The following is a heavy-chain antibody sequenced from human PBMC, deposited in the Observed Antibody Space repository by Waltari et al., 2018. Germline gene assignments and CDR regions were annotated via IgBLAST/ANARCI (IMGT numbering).Heavy chain of an antibody. CDR3: ARGYRKAFDI. D-gene: IGHD1-26*01. CDR1: GFTFSDFS. J-gene: IGHJ3*02. CDR2: IYSTGSTI. Sequence: EVQLVESGGGLVRPGGSLRLSCAASGFTFSDFSMTWVRQAPGKGLEWVSYIYSTGSTIYYADAVKGRFTISRDNAQNSLYLQMSSLRADDTAVYYCARGYRKAFDIWGQGTMVTVSS. V-gene: IGHV3-48*04.